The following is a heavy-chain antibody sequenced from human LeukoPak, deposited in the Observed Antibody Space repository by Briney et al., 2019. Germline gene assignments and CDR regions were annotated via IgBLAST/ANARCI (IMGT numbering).Heavy chain of an antibody. J-gene: IGHJ4*02. CDR2: INHSGST. D-gene: IGHD6-19*01. V-gene: IGHV4-34*01. Sequence: PETLSLTCAVYGGSFSGYYWSWIRQPPGKGLEWIGEINHSGSTNYNPSLKSRVTISVDTSKNQFSLKLSSVTAADTAVYYCARGVAVAGTLDYWGQGTLVTVSS. CDR1: GGSFSGYY. CDR3: ARGVAVAGTLDY.